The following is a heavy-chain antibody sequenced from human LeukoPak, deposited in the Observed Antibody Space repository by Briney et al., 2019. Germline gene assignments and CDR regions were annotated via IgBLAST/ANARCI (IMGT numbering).Heavy chain of an antibody. CDR2: LKESGIEK. J-gene: IGHJ4*02. CDR3: ARWRGAQSEFDY. Sequence: GGSLRLSCVGSGFMFSRYSMGWVRQAPGKGLEFVAHLKESGIEKESVDSVKGRFTISRDNAENLLYLQMNSLRAEDTALYFCARWRGAQSEFDYWGQGTLVTVSS. D-gene: IGHD3-3*01. V-gene: IGHV3-7*01. CDR1: GFMFSRYS.